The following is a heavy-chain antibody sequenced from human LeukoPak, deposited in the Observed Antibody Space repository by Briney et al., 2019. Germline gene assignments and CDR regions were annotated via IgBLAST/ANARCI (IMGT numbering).Heavy chain of an antibody. CDR2: INPNSGGT. CDR1: GYTFTGYY. V-gene: IGHV1-2*02. D-gene: IGHD2-2*01. Sequence: ASVKVSCKASGYTFTGYYMHWVRQAPGQGLEWMGWINPNSGGTNYAQKFQGRVTMTRDTSISTAYMELSRLRSDDTAVYYCALVSSTSNVWFDPWGQGTLVTVSS. J-gene: IGHJ5*02. CDR3: ALVSSTSNVWFDP.